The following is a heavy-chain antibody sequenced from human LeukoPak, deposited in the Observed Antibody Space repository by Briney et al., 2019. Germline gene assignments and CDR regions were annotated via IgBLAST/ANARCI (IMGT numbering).Heavy chain of an antibody. CDR2: IYPGDSDT. V-gene: IGHV5-51*01. J-gene: IGHJ6*02. CDR1: GFSFPTYW. D-gene: IGHD3-3*01. Sequence: GESLKISCKGSGFSFPTYWIGGVRQMPGKGLEWMGIIYPGDSDTKYSPSFQGQVTISADKSINTAYLQWSSLKASDTAMYYCARHSTRGVLRFLVWGQGTPVIVSS. CDR3: ARHSTRGVLRFLV.